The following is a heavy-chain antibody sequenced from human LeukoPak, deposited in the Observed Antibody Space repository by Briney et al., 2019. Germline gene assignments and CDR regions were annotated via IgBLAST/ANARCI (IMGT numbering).Heavy chain of an antibody. V-gene: IGHV3-48*01. CDR3: ARGNYGDSEPRAFDI. Sequence: GGSLRLSCAASGFTFNTYSMNWVRQAPGKGLEWISYISDSSGTIYYADSVKGRFTISRDNAKNSLYLQMNSLRAEDTALYHCARGNYGDSEPRAFDIWGQGTMVTVSS. D-gene: IGHD4-17*01. CDR1: GFTFNTYS. CDR2: ISDSSGTI. J-gene: IGHJ3*02.